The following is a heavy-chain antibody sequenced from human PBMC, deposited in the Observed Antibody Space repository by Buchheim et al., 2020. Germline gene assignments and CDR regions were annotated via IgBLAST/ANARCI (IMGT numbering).Heavy chain of an antibody. CDR2: IIPILGIA. D-gene: IGHD2-2*01. J-gene: IGHJ6*02. Sequence: QVQLVQSGAEVKKPGSSVKVSCKASGGTFSSYAISWVRQAPGQGLEWMGRIIPILGIANYAQKFQGRVTITADKSTSTAYMELSSLRSEDTAVYYCARIRYCSSTSCYRGMDVWGQGTT. CDR3: ARIRYCSSTSCYRGMDV. CDR1: GGTFSSYA. V-gene: IGHV1-69*04.